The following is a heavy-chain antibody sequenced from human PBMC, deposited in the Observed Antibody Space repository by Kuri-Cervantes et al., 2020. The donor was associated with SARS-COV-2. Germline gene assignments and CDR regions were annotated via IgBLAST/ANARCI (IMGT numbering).Heavy chain of an antibody. Sequence: SVKVSCKDSGGTFSSYAISWVRQAPGQGLEWMGGIIPIFGTANYAQKFQGRVTITADESTSTAYMELSSLSSEDTAVYYCARDYYDSSGYYQGLYYYYGMDVWGQGTTVTVSS. CDR3: ARDYYDSSGYYQGLYYYYGMDV. D-gene: IGHD3-22*01. V-gene: IGHV1-69*13. J-gene: IGHJ6*02. CDR2: IIPIFGTA. CDR1: GGTFSSYA.